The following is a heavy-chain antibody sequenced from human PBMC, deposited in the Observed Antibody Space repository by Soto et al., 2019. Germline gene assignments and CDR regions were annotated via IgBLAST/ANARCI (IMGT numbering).Heavy chain of an antibody. V-gene: IGHV3-33*01. CDR1: GFTFSSYG. J-gene: IGHJ4*02. CDR2: IWYDGSNK. Sequence: GGSLRLSCAASGFTFSSYGMHWVRQAPGKGLEWVAVIWYDGSNKYYADSVKGRFTISRDNSKNTLYLQMNSLRAEDTAVYYCERHRGNWNDYFDYWGQGTLVTVSS. CDR3: ERHRGNWNDYFDY. D-gene: IGHD1-20*01.